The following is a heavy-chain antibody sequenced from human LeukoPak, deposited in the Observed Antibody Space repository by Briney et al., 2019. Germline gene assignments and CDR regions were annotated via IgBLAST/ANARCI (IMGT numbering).Heavy chain of an antibody. J-gene: IGHJ6*02. D-gene: IGHD2-15*01. CDR2: ISYDGSNK. V-gene: IGHV3-30*18. Sequence: GGSLRFSCAASGFTFSSYGMHWVRQAPGKGLEWVAVISYDGSNKYYADSVKGRFTISRDNSKNTLYLQMNSLRAEDTAVYYCAKDQALGHVDYHYYGMDVWGQGTTVTVSS. CDR3: AKDQALGHVDYHYYGMDV. CDR1: GFTFSSYG.